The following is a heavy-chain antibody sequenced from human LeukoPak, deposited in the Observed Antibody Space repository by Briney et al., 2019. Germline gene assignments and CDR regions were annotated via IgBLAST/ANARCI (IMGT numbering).Heavy chain of an antibody. CDR1: GYTLTELS. V-gene: IGHV1-24*01. CDR3: AGGSSWYDA. Sequence: ASVKVSCKVSGYTLTELSMHWVRQAPGKGLEWMGGFDPEDGETIYAQKFQGRVTMTGDTSTDTAYMELSSLRSEDTAVYYCAGGSSWYDAWGQGTLVTVSS. D-gene: IGHD6-13*01. CDR2: FDPEDGET. J-gene: IGHJ5*02.